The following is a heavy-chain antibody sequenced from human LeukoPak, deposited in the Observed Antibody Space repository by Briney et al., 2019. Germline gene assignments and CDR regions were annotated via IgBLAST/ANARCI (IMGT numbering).Heavy chain of an antibody. CDR2: IYYSGST. D-gene: IGHD2-15*01. V-gene: IGHV4-61*01. CDR3: ARKPVVVVAAVDY. CDR1: GGSVSSGSYY. Sequence: SETLSLTCTVSGGSVSSGSYYGSWIRQPPGKGLEWIGYIYYSGSTNYNPSLKSRVTISVDTSKNQFSLKLSSVTAADTAVYYCARKPVVVVAAVDYWGQGTLVTVSS. J-gene: IGHJ4*02.